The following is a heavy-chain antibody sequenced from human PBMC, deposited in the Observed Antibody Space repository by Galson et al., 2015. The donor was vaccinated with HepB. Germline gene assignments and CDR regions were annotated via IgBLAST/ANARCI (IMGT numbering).Heavy chain of an antibody. CDR2: IVVGSDYT. V-gene: IGHV1-58*01. J-gene: IGHJ5*02. Sequence: QSGAEVKKPGASVKVSCKASGFTFSSSTVQWVRQARGQRLEWIGWIVVGSDYTKYAQKFQGRVTITRDMSTSMVYLELYSLTSEDTAVYYCATGQRYSNTWGQGTLVTVSS. CDR3: ATGQRYSNT. D-gene: IGHD1-26*01. CDR1: GFTFSSST.